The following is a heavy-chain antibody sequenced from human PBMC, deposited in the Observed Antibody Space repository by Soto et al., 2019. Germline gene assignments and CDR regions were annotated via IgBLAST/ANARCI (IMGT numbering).Heavy chain of an antibody. CDR1: GFSLSTSGVG. J-gene: IGHJ6*03. D-gene: IGHD2-2*01. CDR2: IYWDDDK. V-gene: IGHV2-5*02. Sequence: QITLKESGPTLVKPTQTLTLTCTFSGFSLSTSGVGVGWIRQPPGKALEWLALIYWDDDKRYSPSLKSRLTITMDTSKNQVVLTMTNMDPVDTATYYCAHSYCSSTSCYYDYYYYMDVWGKGTTVTVSS. CDR3: AHSYCSSTSCYYDYYYYMDV.